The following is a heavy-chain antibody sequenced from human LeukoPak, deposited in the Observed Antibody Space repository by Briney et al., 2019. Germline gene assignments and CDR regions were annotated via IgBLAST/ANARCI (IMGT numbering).Heavy chain of an antibody. V-gene: IGHV1-69*13. D-gene: IGHD6-13*01. CDR2: IIPIFGTA. CDR3: ARDTVIAAALLDY. Sequence: ASVKVSCKASGGTFSSYAISWVRQAPGQGLEWMGGIIPIFGTANYAQKFQGRVTITADESTSTAYMELSSLRSEDTAVYYCARDTVIAAALLDYWGQGTLVTVSS. CDR1: GGTFSSYA. J-gene: IGHJ4*02.